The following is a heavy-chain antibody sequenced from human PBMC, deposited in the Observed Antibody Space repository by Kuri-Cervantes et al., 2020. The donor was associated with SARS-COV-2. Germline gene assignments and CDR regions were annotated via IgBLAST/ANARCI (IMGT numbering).Heavy chain of an antibody. J-gene: IGHJ4*02. V-gene: IGHV3-33*01. D-gene: IGHD2-2*01. CDR1: GFTFSSYG. Sequence: GGSLRLSCAASGFTFSSYGMHWVRQAPGKGLEWVAVIWYDGSNKYYADSMKGRFTISRDNSKNTLYLQMNSLRAEDTAVYYCARDLVPAAMLDYWGQGTLVTVSS. CDR2: IWYDGSNK. CDR3: ARDLVPAAMLDY.